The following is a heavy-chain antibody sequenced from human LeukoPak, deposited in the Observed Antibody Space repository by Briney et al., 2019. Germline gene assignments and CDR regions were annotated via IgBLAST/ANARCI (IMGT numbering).Heavy chain of an antibody. CDR3: ARDTYCRGGSCYQQSYYYGMDV. CDR2: ISAYNGNT. CDR1: GYTFTSYG. D-gene: IGHD2-15*01. Sequence: GASVKVSCKASGYTFTSYGISWVRQAPGQGLEWMGWISAYNGNTNYAQKLQGRVTMTTDTSTSTAYMELRSLRSDDTAVYYCARDTYCRGGSCYQQSYYYGMDVWGKGTTVTVSS. V-gene: IGHV1-18*04. J-gene: IGHJ6*04.